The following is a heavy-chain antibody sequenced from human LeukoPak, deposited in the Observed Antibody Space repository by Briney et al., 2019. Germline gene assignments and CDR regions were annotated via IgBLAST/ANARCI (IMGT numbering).Heavy chain of an antibody. CDR2: ISGYNGDT. V-gene: IGHV1-18*01. Sequence: ASVKVSCKTFGYPFSSCGINWVRQAPGQGLEWMGWISGYNGDTNYAQKFQGRVTMTTDTSTNTAYMDLRRLRSGDTAVYYCARNWGAGHPINFDYWGQGTLVTVSS. CDR1: GYPFSSCG. J-gene: IGHJ4*02. CDR3: ARNWGAGHPINFDY. D-gene: IGHD3-16*01.